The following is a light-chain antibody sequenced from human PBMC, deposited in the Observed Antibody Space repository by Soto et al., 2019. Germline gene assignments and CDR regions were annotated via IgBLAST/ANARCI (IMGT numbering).Light chain of an antibody. CDR2: DGS. J-gene: IGKJ1*01. CDR1: QSLTD. CDR3: QQYGTSPRT. V-gene: IGKV3D-20*01. Sequence: EPVSAHSPATLSRSPAHSLTLSCGASQSLTDLAWYQQKPGKAPRLLIYDGSIMATGIPARFSDSGSGTDFTLTISSLEPEDFAAYYCQQYGTSPRTFGQGTKVDIK.